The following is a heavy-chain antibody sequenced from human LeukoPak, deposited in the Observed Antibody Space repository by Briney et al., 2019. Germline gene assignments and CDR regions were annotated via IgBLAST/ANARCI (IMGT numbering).Heavy chain of an antibody. CDR2: IWYDGSNK. CDR3: ARDSSSPPGAFDI. J-gene: IGHJ3*02. CDR1: GFTFSSYG. D-gene: IGHD6-13*01. Sequence: GGSLRLSCAASGFTFSSYGMHGVRQAPGKGLEWVAVIWYDGSNKYYADSVKGRFTISRDNSKNTLYLQMNSLRAEDTAVYYCARDSSSPPGAFDIWGQGTMVTVSS. V-gene: IGHV3-33*01.